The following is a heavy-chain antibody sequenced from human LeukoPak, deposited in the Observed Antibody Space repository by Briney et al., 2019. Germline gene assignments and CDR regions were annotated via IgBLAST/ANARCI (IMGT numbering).Heavy chain of an antibody. CDR1: GVTFSSYS. D-gene: IGHD3-22*01. J-gene: IGHJ4*02. Sequence: GGSLRLSCAASGVTFSSYSMNWVGQAPGKGLEWVSSISTSSNYMYYADSVKGRFTISRDNAKNSLYLQMNSLRAEDTAVYYCASEYYDSSGSGGFDYWGQGTLVTVSS. V-gene: IGHV3-21*01. CDR3: ASEYYDSSGSGGFDY. CDR2: ISTSSNYM.